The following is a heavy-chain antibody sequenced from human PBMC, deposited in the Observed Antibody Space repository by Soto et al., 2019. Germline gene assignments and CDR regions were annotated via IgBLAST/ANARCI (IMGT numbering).Heavy chain of an antibody. CDR3: AKVDTAMASYYGMDV. CDR2: ISGSGGST. V-gene: IGHV3-23*01. J-gene: IGHJ6*02. D-gene: IGHD5-18*01. CDR1: GFTFSSYA. Sequence: GGSLRLSCAASGFTFSSYAMSWVRQAPGKGLEWVSAISGSGGSTYYADSVKGRFTITRDNSKNTLYLQMNSLRAEDTAVYYCAKVDTAMASYYGMDVWGQGTTVTVSS.